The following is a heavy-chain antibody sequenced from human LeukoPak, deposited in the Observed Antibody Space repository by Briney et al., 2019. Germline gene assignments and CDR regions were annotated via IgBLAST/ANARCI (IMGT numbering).Heavy chain of an antibody. D-gene: IGHD6-13*01. Sequence: GGSLRLSCAASGFTFSSYGMHWVRQAPGKGLEWAAFIRYDGSNKYYADSVRGRFTISRDNSKNMLYLQMNSLRVDDTAVYFCAKETLWQGSWYGAAGGGSNYWGQGTLVTVSS. V-gene: IGHV3-30*02. J-gene: IGHJ4*02. CDR2: IRYDGSNK. CDR1: GFTFSSYG. CDR3: AKETLWQGSWYGAAGGGSNY.